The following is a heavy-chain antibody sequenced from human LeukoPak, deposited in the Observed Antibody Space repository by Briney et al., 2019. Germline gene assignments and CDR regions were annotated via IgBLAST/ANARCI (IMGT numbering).Heavy chain of an antibody. J-gene: IGHJ3*01. CDR1: GGSIISHN. Sequence: SETLSLTCSVSGGSIISHNWSWIRQPPGKGLEWIGYIYYSGRTNYNPSLKSRVTISVDTSKNQFSLKLRSVTAADTAVYYCARISSSNWYNERGAFDVWGQGTMVTVSS. CDR2: IYYSGRT. V-gene: IGHV4-59*11. D-gene: IGHD6-13*01. CDR3: ARISSSNWYNERGAFDV.